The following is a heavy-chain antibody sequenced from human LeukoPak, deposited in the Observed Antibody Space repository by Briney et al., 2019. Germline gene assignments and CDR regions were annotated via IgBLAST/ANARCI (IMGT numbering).Heavy chain of an antibody. V-gene: IGHV3-7*04. CDR3: VREYCSSPSCYLREKRVDFDY. J-gene: IGHJ4*02. D-gene: IGHD2-2*01. Sequence: GGSLRLSCAAFGFTFSDYWMNRVRQAPGKGLEWVANIKQDGSEKYYVDPVKGRFTISRDNAKNSLFLQMNSLRAEDTAVYYCVREYCSSPSCYLREKRVDFDYRGQGTLVTVSS. CDR2: IKQDGSEK. CDR1: GFTFSDYW.